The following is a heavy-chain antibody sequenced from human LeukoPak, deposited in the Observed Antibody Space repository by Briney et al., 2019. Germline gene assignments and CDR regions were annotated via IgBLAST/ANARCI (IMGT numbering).Heavy chain of an antibody. CDR2: IKLDGSEK. J-gene: IGHJ4*02. D-gene: IGHD3-3*01. CDR1: GFTFSSYW. Sequence: GGSLRLSCAAPGFTFSSYWMSWVRQAPGKGLEWVANIKLDGSEKNYVDSVKGRFTISRDNTKNSLYLQMNSLRVEDTAVFYCARDQYDTWSRRGNFDSWGQGTLVIVSS. V-gene: IGHV3-7*03. CDR3: ARDQYDTWSRRGNFDS.